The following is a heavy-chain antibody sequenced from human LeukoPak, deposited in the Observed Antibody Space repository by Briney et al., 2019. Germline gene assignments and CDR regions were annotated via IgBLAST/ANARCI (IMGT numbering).Heavy chain of an antibody. J-gene: IGHJ4*02. V-gene: IGHV1-2*02. CDR3: ARGYSSGYSLGWNQVDY. CDR1: GYTFTGYY. Sequence: ASVEVSCKASGYTFTGYYMHWVRQAPGQGLEWMGWINPNSGGTNYAQKFQGRVTMTRDTSISTAYMELSRLRSDDTAVYYCARGYSSGYSLGWNQVDYWGQGTLVTVSS. D-gene: IGHD3-22*01. CDR2: INPNSGGT.